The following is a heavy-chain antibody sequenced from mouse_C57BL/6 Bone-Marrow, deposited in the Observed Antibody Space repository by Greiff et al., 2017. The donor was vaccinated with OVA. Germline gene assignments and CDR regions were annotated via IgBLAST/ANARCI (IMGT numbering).Heavy chain of an antibody. CDR2: ISYDGSN. CDR3: AREAYYYGSSSTY. V-gene: IGHV3-6*01. CDR1: GYSITSGYY. J-gene: IGHJ3*01. D-gene: IGHD1-1*01. Sequence: VQLQESGPGLVKPSQSLSLTCSVTGYSITSGYYWNWIRQFPGNKLEWMGYISYDGSNNYNPSLKNRISITRDTSKNQFFLKLNSVTTEDTATYYCAREAYYYGSSSTYWGQGTLVTVSA.